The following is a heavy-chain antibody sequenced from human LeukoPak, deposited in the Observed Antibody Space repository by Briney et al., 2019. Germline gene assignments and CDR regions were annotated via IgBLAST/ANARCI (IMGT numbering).Heavy chain of an antibody. J-gene: IGHJ6*02. CDR2: IYYSGST. D-gene: IGHD1-1*01. CDR1: GGSISSSSYY. Sequence: SETLSLTCTVSGGSISSSSYYWGWIRQPPGKGLEWVGSIYYSGSTHYNPSLKSRVTISVDTSKNQFSLKLSSVTAADTAVYYCASHHYNMDVWGQGTTVTISS. V-gene: IGHV4-39*01. CDR3: ASHHYNMDV.